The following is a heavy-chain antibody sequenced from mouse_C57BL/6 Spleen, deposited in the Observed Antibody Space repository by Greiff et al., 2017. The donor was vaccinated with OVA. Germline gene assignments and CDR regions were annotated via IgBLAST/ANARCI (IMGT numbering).Heavy chain of an antibody. J-gene: IGHJ3*01. Sequence: QVKLQQPGAELVRPGSSVKLSCKASGYTFTSYWMHWVKQRPIQGLEWIGNIDPSDSETHYNQKFKDKATLTVDKSSSTAYMQLSSLTSEDSAVYYCARWANWDGAYWGQGTLVTVSA. V-gene: IGHV1-52*01. CDR1: GYTFTSYW. D-gene: IGHD4-1*01. CDR2: IDPSDSET. CDR3: ARWANWDGAY.